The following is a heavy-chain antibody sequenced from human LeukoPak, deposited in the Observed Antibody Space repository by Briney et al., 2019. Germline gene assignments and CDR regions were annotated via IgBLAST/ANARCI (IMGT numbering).Heavy chain of an antibody. CDR1: GFSVTTNY. V-gene: IGHV3-33*06. Sequence: GGSLRLSCAASGFSVTTNYMSWARQAPGKGLEWVAVIRYDGSNENYADSVKGRFTISRDNSKNTLYLQMHSLRAEDTAVYYCAKDRRQLVMGVGYYYYMDVWGKGTTVTVSS. CDR2: IRYDGSNE. D-gene: IGHD6-6*01. CDR3: AKDRRQLVMGVGYYYYMDV. J-gene: IGHJ6*03.